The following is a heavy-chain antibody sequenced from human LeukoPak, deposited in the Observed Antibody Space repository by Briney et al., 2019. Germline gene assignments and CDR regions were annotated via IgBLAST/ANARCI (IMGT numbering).Heavy chain of an antibody. V-gene: IGHV4-4*09. J-gene: IGHJ4*02. CDR3: AGHESRRDGYNLGY. D-gene: IGHD5-24*01. CDR2: IYTSGST. CDR1: GGSISSYY. Sequence: SETLSLTCTVSGGSISSYYWSWIRQPPGKGLEWIGYIYTSGSTNYNPSLKSRVTISVDTSKNQFSLKLSSVTAADTAVYYCAGHESRRDGYNLGYWGQGTLVTVSS.